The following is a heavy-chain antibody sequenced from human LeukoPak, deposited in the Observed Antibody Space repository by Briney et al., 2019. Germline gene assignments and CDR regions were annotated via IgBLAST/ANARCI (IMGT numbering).Heavy chain of an antibody. CDR3: ARVRYMVV. CDR2: IKEDGSEK. CDR1: GFTFSSYW. J-gene: IGHJ6*04. Sequence: GGSLTLSCAVSGFTFSSYWMNWVRQAPGKGLEWVAKIKEDGSEKNYVDSVKGRFTISRDNAKNSLYLQMNSLRAEDTAVYYCARVRYMVVWRK. V-gene: IGHV3-7*04.